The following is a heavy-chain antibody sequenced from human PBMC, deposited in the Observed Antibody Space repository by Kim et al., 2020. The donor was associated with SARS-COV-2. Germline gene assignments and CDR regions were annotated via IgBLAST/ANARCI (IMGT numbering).Heavy chain of an antibody. J-gene: IGHJ4*02. CDR1: GFIFSNYD. V-gene: IGHV3-48*02. CDR3: ASKAVGTRGAFDH. CDR2: ISGRSTTI. D-gene: IGHD1-26*01. Sequence: GGSLRLSCAASGFIFSNYDMNWVRQAPGKGLEWVSYISGRSTTIYYADSVRGRFTISKDNAKNSLFLQMNSLRDEDTAVYYCASKAVGTRGAFDHWGQG.